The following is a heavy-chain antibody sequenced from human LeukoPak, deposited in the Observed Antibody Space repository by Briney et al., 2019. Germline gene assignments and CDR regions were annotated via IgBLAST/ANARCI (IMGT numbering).Heavy chain of an antibody. CDR3: ARAMIQLWPSSPMDP. J-gene: IGHJ5*02. V-gene: IGHV1-46*01. CDR2: INPSGGST. Sequence: ASVKVSCKASGYTFTSYYMHWVRQAPGQGLEWMGIINPSGGSTSYAQKFQGRVTMTRDMSTSTVYMELSSLRSEDTAVYYCARAMIQLWPSSPMDPWGQGTLATVSS. CDR1: GYTFTSYY. D-gene: IGHD5-18*01.